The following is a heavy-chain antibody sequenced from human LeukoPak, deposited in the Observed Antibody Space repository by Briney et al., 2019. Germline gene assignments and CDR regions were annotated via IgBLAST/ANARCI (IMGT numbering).Heavy chain of an antibody. V-gene: IGHV4-59*01. J-gene: IGHJ5*02. D-gene: IGHD3-22*01. CDR3: ARGGYYYDSSGYIAA. CDR1: GGFISSYY. Sequence: SETLSLTCTVSGGFISSYYWSWIRQPPGKGLEWIGYIYYSGITNYNPSLKSRVTISVDMSKNQFSLKLRSVTAADTAVYYCARGGYYYDSSGYIAAWGQGTLVTVSS. CDR2: IYYSGIT.